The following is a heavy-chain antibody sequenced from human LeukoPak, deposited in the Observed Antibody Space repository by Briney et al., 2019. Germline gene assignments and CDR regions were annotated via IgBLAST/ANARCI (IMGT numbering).Heavy chain of an antibody. J-gene: IGHJ6*02. CDR2: ISSNGGST. V-gene: IGHV3-64*01. Sequence: GGSLRLSWAAAGFTFSSYAMHWVRQAPGKGLEYVSAISSNGGSTYYANSVKGRFTISRDNAKNTLYLQMNSLRAEDTAVYYCATTIIAATMDVWGQGTTVTVSS. D-gene: IGHD6-13*01. CDR1: GFTFSSYA. CDR3: ATTIIAATMDV.